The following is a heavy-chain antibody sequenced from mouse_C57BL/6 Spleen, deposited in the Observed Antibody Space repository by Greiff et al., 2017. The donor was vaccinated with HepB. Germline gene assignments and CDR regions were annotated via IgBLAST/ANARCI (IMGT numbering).Heavy chain of an antibody. CDR2: IDPSDSYT. J-gene: IGHJ2*01. CDR3: ARYSNYFDY. V-gene: IGHV1-59*01. D-gene: IGHD2-5*01. Sequence: QVQLKQPGAELVRPGTSVKLSCKASGYTFTSYWMHWVKQRPGQGLEWIGVIDPSDSYTNYNQKFKGKATLTVDTSSSTAYMQLSSLTSEDSAVYYCARYSNYFDYWGQGTTLTVSS. CDR1: GYTFTSYW.